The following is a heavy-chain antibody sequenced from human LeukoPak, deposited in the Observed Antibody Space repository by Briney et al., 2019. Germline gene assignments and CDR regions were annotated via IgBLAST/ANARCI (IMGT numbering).Heavy chain of an antibody. CDR1: GFTFSSYA. Sequence: GGSLRLSCAASGFTFSSYAMSWVRQAPGKGLEWVSAISGSGGSTYYADSVKGRFTISRDNSKNTLYLQVNSLRAEDTAVYYCAKGQYYYDSSGSFDYWGQGTLVTVSS. J-gene: IGHJ4*02. CDR3: AKGQYYYDSSGSFDY. D-gene: IGHD3-22*01. CDR2: ISGSGGST. V-gene: IGHV3-23*01.